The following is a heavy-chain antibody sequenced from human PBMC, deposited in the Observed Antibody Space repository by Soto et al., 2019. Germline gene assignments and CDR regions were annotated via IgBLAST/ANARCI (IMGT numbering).Heavy chain of an antibody. D-gene: IGHD1-26*01. CDR2: MYYTETS. J-gene: IGHJ4*02. Sequence: PSETLSLTCTVPGDSITSNDWSWIRQHPGKGLEWIGYMYYTETSYYSPSLGSRVTISLDTSKNQFSLELTSVTAADTAVYYCASGVVGTTTYFDYWGQGTLVTVSS. V-gene: IGHV4-59*06. CDR3: ASGVVGTTTYFDY. CDR1: GDSITSND.